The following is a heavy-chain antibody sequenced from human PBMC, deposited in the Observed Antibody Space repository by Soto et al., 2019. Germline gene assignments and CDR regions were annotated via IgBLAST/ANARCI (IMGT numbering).Heavy chain of an antibody. CDR2: IYDSGST. CDR1: GGSISSSSYY. Sequence: QLQLQESGPGLVKPSETLSLTCTVSGGSISSSSYYWGWIRQPPGKGLEWIGSIYDSGSTSYNPSHKRRVTISVATSKNQFSLKLSSVTAADTAVYYCASSYGDYLSYWGQGTLVTVSS. J-gene: IGHJ4*02. CDR3: ASSYGDYLSY. V-gene: IGHV4-39*01. D-gene: IGHD4-17*01.